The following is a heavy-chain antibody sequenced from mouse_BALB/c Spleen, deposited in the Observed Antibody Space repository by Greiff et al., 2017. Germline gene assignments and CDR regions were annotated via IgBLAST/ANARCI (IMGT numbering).Heavy chain of an antibody. CDR3: ARSDGYYVAMDY. J-gene: IGHJ4*01. Sequence: EVKLLESGPGLVKPSQSLSLTCTVTGYSITSDYAWNWIRQFPGNKLEWMGYISYSGSTSYNPSLKSRISITRDTSKNQFFLQLNSVTTEDTATYYCARSDGYYVAMDYWGQGTSVTVSS. CDR2: ISYSGST. CDR1: GYSITSDYA. V-gene: IGHV3-2*02. D-gene: IGHD2-3*01.